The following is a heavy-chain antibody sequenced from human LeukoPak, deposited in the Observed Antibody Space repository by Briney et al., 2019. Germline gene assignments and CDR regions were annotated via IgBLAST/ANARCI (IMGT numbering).Heavy chain of an antibody. V-gene: IGHV1-69*04. CDR2: IIPILDIT. J-gene: IGHJ5*02. CDR1: GGTFSSYS. Sequence: ASVKVSCKASGGTFSSYSVSWVRQAPGQGLEWMGRIIPILDITNYAQNFQGRVTITADKSTSTAYMELSSLRSEDTAVYYCARAPAYDSSGYYSNWFDPWGQGTLVTVSS. CDR3: ARAPAYDSSGYYSNWFDP. D-gene: IGHD3-22*01.